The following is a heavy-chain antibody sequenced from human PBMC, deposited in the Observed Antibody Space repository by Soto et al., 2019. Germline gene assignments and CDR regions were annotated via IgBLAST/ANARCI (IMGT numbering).Heavy chain of an antibody. CDR2: ISGSSDST. CDR1: GFTFSSYA. V-gene: IGHV3-23*01. Sequence: GGSLRLSCAASGFTFSSYAMSWVRQAPGKGLDWVSAISGSSDSTYYADSVKGRFTISRDNSKNTLYLQMNSLRADDTAVYYCAKVGYYDSSGHNWFDPWGQGTLVTVSS. D-gene: IGHD3-22*01. J-gene: IGHJ5*02. CDR3: AKVGYYDSSGHNWFDP.